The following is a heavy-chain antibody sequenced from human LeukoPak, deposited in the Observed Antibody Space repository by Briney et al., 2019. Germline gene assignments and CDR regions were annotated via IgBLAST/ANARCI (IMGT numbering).Heavy chain of an antibody. CDR1: GYTFTIYY. CDR3: ERDWVDPTTVVPHYYDYYGMDV. V-gene: IGHV1-46*01. CDR2: INPSGGST. J-gene: IGHJ6*02. D-gene: IGHD6-6*01. Sequence: ASVTVSYKGSGYTFTIYYMHRVRQAPGQGVEWMGIINPSGGSTSYAQKFQGRVTMTRDTATSTVYMELRRLRSEDTAVYYCERDWVDPTTVVPHYYDYYGMDVWGQGTTVTVSS.